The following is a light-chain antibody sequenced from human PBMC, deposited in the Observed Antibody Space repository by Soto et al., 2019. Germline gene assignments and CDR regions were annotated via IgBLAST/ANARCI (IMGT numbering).Light chain of an antibody. J-gene: IGKJ2*01. CDR1: LSVRNY. V-gene: IGKV3-11*01. CDR2: DAS. CDR3: QQRSNWPYT. Sequence: EIVLTQSPATLSLSPGDRATLSCRASLSVRNYLAWYQQKPGQAPRLLIYDASNGATGIPARFSGSGSGTDFSLTISGLAPEDFAVYYCQQRSNWPYTFGQGTILEIQ.